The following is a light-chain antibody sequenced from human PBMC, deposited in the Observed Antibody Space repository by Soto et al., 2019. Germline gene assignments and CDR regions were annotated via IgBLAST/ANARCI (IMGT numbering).Light chain of an antibody. CDR1: SRDVGGDNY. CDR2: DVS. J-gene: IGLJ1*01. CDR3: SSYTTSSSYV. Sequence: QSALTQPASVSGSPGQSITISCTGTSRDVGGDNYVSWYQQYPGKAPKLMIYDVSYRPSGVSNRFSGSKSGNTASLIISGLQAEDEADYYCSSYTTSSSYVFGTGTKVTVL. V-gene: IGLV2-14*01.